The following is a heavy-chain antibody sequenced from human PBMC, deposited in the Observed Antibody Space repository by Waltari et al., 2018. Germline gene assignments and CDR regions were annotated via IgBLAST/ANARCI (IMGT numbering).Heavy chain of an antibody. Sequence: EVQLVVSGGGLVQPGGSQRLSCAASGMTFTTYSMNWVRQAPGKGLEWISYVSGDSGYIYYADSVRGRFTISRDNAQNSMYLQMNNLRADDTAVYYCAGIRRGFWFFDLWGSGTLVTVSS. CDR3: AGIRRGFWFFDL. D-gene: IGHD3-10*01. J-gene: IGHJ2*01. CDR2: VSGDSGYI. CDR1: GMTFTTYS. V-gene: IGHV3-48*04.